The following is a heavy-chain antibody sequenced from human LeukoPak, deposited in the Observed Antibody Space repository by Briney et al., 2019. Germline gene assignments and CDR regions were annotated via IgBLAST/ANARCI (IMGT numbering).Heavy chain of an antibody. Sequence: GSLRLSCAASGFTFRSYWMKWARQAPGKGLEWVASINHNGNVNYYVDSVKGRFTISRDNAKNSLYLQMSNLRAEDTAVYFCARGGGLDVWGQGATVTVSS. D-gene: IGHD3-16*01. J-gene: IGHJ6*02. CDR2: INHNGNVN. CDR3: ARGGGLDV. V-gene: IGHV3-7*03. CDR1: GFTFRSYW.